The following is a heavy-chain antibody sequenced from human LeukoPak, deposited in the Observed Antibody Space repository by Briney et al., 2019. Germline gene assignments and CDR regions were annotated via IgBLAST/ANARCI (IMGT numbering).Heavy chain of an antibody. D-gene: IGHD5-24*01. CDR2: IKQDGSEK. CDR3: ARASDPWLQLT. V-gene: IGHV3-7*05. Sequence: GGSLRLSCAASGFTFSNYWMIWVRQAPGKGLEWVGNIKQDGSEKRYADSVRGRFSISRDNAQTSLYLQMNSLKAEDTAVYYCARASDPWLQLTWGQGTLVTVSS. CDR1: GFTFSNYW. J-gene: IGHJ5*02.